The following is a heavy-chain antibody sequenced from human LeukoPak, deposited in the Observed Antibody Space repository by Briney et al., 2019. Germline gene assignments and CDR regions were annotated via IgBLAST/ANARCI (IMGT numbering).Heavy chain of an antibody. J-gene: IGHJ4*02. V-gene: IGHV1-69*13. Sequence: ASVKVSCKASGYTFTSYDINWVRQAPGQGLEWMGGIIPIFGTANYAQKFQGRVTITADESTSTAYMELSSLRSEDTAVYYCARGLPLTGYYFDYWGQGTLVTVSS. D-gene: IGHD3-9*01. CDR1: GYTFTSYD. CDR3: ARGLPLTGYYFDY. CDR2: IIPIFGTA.